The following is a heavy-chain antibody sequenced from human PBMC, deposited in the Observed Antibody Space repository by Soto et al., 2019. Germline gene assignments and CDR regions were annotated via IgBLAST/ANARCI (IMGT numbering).Heavy chain of an antibody. Sequence: GGSLRLSCAASGFTFDDYTMHWVRQAPGKGLEWVSLISWDGGSTHYADSVKGRFTISRDNSKNSVYLQMNSLRTEDTALYYCAKGHTTGATGVDYWGQGTLVTVSS. J-gene: IGHJ4*02. CDR1: GFTFDDYT. D-gene: IGHD1-1*01. V-gene: IGHV3-43*01. CDR2: ISWDGGST. CDR3: AKGHTTGATGVDY.